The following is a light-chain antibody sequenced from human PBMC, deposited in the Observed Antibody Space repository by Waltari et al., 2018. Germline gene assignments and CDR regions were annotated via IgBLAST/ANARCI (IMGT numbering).Light chain of an antibody. Sequence: IVMTQTPLPLLVTLGEPASTSCRSSEGLLYRDGKTFLGWYVQRPGQSPQLLMSLVSKRASGVPEKFSGNGSGTDFTLKINRVEAEDVGVYYCMQALRSPYTFGPGTKVEIK. V-gene: IGKV2-40*01. J-gene: IGKJ2*01. CDR3: MQALRSPYT. CDR2: LVS. CDR1: EGLLYRDGKTF.